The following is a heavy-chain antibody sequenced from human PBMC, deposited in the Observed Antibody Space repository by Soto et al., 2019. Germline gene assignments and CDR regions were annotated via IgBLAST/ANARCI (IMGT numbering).Heavy chain of an antibody. CDR2: IYYTGYT. J-gene: IGHJ4*02. CDR3: ARVKWFGESGFDY. D-gene: IGHD3-10*01. CDR1: GGSISSYY. V-gene: IGHV4-59*01. Sequence: QVQLQESGPGLVKPSETLSLTCTVSGGSISSYYWSWIRQPPGKGLEWIGYIYYTGYTNYNPSLKSRVTISVDTSKNQFSLNVSSVTAADTAVYYSARVKWFGESGFDYWGQGTLVTVSS.